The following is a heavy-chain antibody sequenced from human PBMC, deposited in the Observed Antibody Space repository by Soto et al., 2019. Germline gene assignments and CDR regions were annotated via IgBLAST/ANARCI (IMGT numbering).Heavy chain of an antibody. J-gene: IGHJ6*03. CDR1: GGTFSSYT. V-gene: IGHV1-69*08. CDR3: ARESVVVAATLSHYYYTDV. CDR2: IIPILGIA. D-gene: IGHD2-15*01. Sequence: QVQLVQSGAEVKKPGSSVKVSCKASGGTFSSYTISWVRQAPGQGLEWMGRIIPILGIANYAQKFQGRVTITADKSTSTAYMELSSLRSEDTAVYYCARESVVVAATLSHYYYTDVWGKGTTVTVSS.